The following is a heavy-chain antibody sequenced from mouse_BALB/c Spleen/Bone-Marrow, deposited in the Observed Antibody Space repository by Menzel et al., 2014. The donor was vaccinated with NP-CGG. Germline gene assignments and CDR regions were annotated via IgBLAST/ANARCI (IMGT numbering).Heavy chain of an antibody. J-gene: IGHJ4*01. D-gene: IGHD2-1*01. CDR1: GFTFSDYY. CDR3: SRHLYGNYGAMDF. CDR2: ISNGGGST. V-gene: IGHV5-12*02. Sequence: EVNVVESGGGLVQPGGSLKLSCATSGFTFSDYYMYWVRQTPEKRLEWVAYISNGGGSTYYPDTVKGRFTISRDNAENTLYRQMSRLKTEDTAMYYCSRHLYGNYGAMDFWGQGTSVTVSS.